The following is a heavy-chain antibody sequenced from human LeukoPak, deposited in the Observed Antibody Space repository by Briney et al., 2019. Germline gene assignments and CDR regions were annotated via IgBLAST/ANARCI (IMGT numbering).Heavy chain of an antibody. D-gene: IGHD4-11*01. Sequence: GGSLRLSCAASGFTFSNAWMSWVRQAPGKGLEWVGRIKSKTDGGTTDYAAPVKGRFTISRDNSKNTLYLQMNSLRAEDTAVYYCAKFHSNYVAYWYFDLWGRGTLVTVSS. CDR1: GFTFSNAW. CDR2: IKSKTDGGTT. V-gene: IGHV3-15*01. J-gene: IGHJ2*01. CDR3: AKFHSNYVAYWYFDL.